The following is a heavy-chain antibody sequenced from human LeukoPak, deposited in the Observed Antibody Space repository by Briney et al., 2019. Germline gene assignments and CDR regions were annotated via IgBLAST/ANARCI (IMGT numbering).Heavy chain of an antibody. CDR1: GFTFSSYS. J-gene: IGHJ4*02. CDR3: ARLVDYDYVWGSYADY. D-gene: IGHD3-16*01. V-gene: IGHV3-48*04. CDR2: ISSSSSSI. Sequence: GGSLRLSCAASGFTFSSYSMNWVRQAPGKGLEWVSYISSSSSSIYYADSVKGRFTISRDSAKNSLYLQMNSLRAEDTAVYYCARLVDYDYVWGSYADYWGQGTLVTVSS.